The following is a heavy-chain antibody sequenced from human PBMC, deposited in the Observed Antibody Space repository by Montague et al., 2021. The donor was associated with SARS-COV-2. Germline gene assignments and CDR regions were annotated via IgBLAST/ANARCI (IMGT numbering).Heavy chain of an antibody. CDR1: GESVSGFY. D-gene: IGHD5-24*01. CDR2: INHSGSP. J-gene: IGHJ4*02. CDR3: ARGFRTVEMPTISFDY. V-gene: IGHV4-34*01. Sequence: SETLSLTCAVYGESVSGFYWGWIRQPPGGGQEWLGEINHSGSPNYNPSLKSRVTMSLDTSKNQFSLKLSSVTAADTAVYFCARGFRTVEMPTISFDYWGQGTLVTVSS.